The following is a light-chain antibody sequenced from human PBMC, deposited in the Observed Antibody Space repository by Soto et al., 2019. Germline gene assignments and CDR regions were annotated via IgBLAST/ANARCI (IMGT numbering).Light chain of an antibody. J-gene: IGLJ2*01. Sequence: QSVLTQPPSASGTPGQRVTFSSSEAWSHIGSSFVFWYQQFPGTAPRLLIYRNDQRPSGVPDRFSGSRSGTSASLAISGLRSEDEADYYCTSWDDSLHHVVFGGGTKLTVL. V-gene: IGLV1-47*01. CDR2: RND. CDR1: WSHIGSSF. CDR3: TSWDDSLHHVV.